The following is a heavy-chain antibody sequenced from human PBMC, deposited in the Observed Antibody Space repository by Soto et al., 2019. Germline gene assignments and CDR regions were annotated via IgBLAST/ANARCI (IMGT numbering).Heavy chain of an antibody. J-gene: IGHJ6*02. D-gene: IGHD3-22*01. CDR1: GFTVSSTY. Sequence: ASGFTVSSTYMSWVRQAPGKGLEWVALIYSGGSTYYADSAKGRFTISRDNSKNTLYLQMNNLRVEDTAVYYCAREDYFERSGYYGGMDVWGQEATVTVSS. V-gene: IGHV3-66*01. CDR3: AREDYFERSGYYGGMDV. CDR2: IYSGGST.